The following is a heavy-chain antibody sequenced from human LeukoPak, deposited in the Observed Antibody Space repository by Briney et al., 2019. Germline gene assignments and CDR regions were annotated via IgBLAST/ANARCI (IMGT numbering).Heavy chain of an antibody. CDR2: INPNSGGT. CDR3: ARMTPPIVGATMGY. J-gene: IGHJ4*02. V-gene: IGHV1-2*02. D-gene: IGHD1-26*01. Sequence: ASVKVSCKASGYTFTAYYMHWVRQAPGQGLEWMGWINPNSGGTNYAQKFQGRVTMTRDTSISTAYMELSRLRSDDTAVYYCARMTPPIVGATMGYWGQGTLVTVSS. CDR1: GYTFTAYY.